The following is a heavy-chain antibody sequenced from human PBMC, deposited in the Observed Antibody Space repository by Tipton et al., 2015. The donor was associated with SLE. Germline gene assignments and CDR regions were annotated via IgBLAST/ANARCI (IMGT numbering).Heavy chain of an antibody. CDR1: GGSISSGEHY. CDR3: ARGSGYDWPGGYYYYGMDV. D-gene: IGHD5-12*01. CDR2: IYSSGST. Sequence: TLSLTCTVSGGSISSGEHYWSWIRQPPGKGLEWIGYIYSSGSTNYNPSLKSRVIISIDTSKNQFSLKLSSVTAADTAVYYCARGSGYDWPGGYYYYGMDVWGQGTTVTVSS. J-gene: IGHJ6*02. V-gene: IGHV4-61*08.